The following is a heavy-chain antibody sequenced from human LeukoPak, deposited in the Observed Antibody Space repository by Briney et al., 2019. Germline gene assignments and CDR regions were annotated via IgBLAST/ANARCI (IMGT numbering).Heavy chain of an antibody. CDR1: GGSISSYY. J-gene: IGHJ4*02. CDR2: IYYSGST. CDR3: ARHADSYGEAHFDY. V-gene: IGHV4-59*08. D-gene: IGHD5-18*01. Sequence: PSETLSLTCTVSGGSISSYYWSWIRQPPGKGLEWIGYIYYSGSTNYNPSLKSRVTISADTSKNQFSLKLSSVTAADTAVYYCARHADSYGEAHFDYWGQGTLVTVSS.